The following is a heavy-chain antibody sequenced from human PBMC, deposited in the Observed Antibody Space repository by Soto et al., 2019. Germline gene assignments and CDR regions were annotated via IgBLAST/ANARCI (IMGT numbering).Heavy chain of an antibody. CDR3: SRVLADGDTSQCYFYL. V-gene: IGHV1-18*01. CDR2: ISAYNGNT. D-gene: IGHD6-13*01. Sequence: QVQLVQSGAEVKKPGASVKVSCKASGYTFTSYGMSWVRQAPGQGLEWMGWISAYNGNTNYAQKLQGKVTMNTDTSTGRAQMELSSMRSDDTALYSCSRVLADGDTSQCYFYLGGRGTLVTVSS. CDR1: GYTFTSYG. J-gene: IGHJ2*01.